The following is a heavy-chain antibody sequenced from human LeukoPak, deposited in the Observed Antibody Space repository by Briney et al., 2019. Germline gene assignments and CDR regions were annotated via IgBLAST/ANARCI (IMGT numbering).Heavy chain of an antibody. CDR3: ARSLEYSSGDAFDI. CDR2: ISSSSSYI. V-gene: IGHV3-21*01. Sequence: GGSLRLSCAASGFTFSSYGMSWVRQAPGKGLEWVSSISSSSSYIYYADSVKGRFTISRDNAKNSLYLQMNSLRAEDTAVYYCARSLEYSSGDAFDIWGQGTMVTVSS. J-gene: IGHJ3*02. D-gene: IGHD6-19*01. CDR1: GFTFSSYG.